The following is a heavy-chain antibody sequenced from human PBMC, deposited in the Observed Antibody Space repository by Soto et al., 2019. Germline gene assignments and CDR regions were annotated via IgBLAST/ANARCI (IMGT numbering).Heavy chain of an antibody. D-gene: IGHD3-3*01. CDR2: IIPVFGTP. V-gene: IGHV1-69*01. Sequence: QVQLEQSGAEVKKPGSSVMVPCKTSGDTFNIYAISWVRQAPGQGLEWMGGIIPVFGTPSYAQKFRDRVTIPADESTSTAHMELRSLTSEDTAVYYCARGPYYDFWKGFAHFDYWGQETLVTVSS. CDR1: GDTFNIYA. J-gene: IGHJ4*02. CDR3: ARGPYYDFWKGFAHFDY.